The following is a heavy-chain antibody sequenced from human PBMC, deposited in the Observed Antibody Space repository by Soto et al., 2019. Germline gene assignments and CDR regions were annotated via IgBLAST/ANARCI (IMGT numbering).Heavy chain of an antibody. CDR2: ISCYNGDT. V-gene: IGHV1-18*01. CDR1: GYTFNRHG. Sequence: GASVKVSCKASGYTFNRHGIGWVRQAPGQGLEWMGWISCYNGDTKYSQKFQGRVTITRDTSASAAYMELSTLGSEDTSVYFCARSETDYSTFDYWGQGTLVTVSS. D-gene: IGHD3-9*01. J-gene: IGHJ4*02. CDR3: ARSETDYSTFDY.